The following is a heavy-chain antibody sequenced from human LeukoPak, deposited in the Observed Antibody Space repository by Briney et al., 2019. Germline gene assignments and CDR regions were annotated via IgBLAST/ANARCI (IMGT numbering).Heavy chain of an antibody. CDR3: ARGAAVPGFDY. D-gene: IGHD6-19*01. V-gene: IGHV3-48*03. CDR2: ITSSGSTM. CDR1: GFTFSNYE. J-gene: IGHJ4*02. Sequence: PGGSLRLSCAASGFTFSNYEMNWVRQAPGKGLEWVSYITSSGSTMYYADSVKGRFTISRDNAKNSLYLQMNSLRAEDTVVHYCARGAAVPGFDYWGQGTLVTVSS.